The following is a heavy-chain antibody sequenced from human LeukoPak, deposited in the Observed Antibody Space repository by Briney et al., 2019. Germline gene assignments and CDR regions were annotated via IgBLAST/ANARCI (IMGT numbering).Heavy chain of an antibody. CDR1: GFTFSSYS. J-gene: IGHJ4*02. V-gene: IGHV3-48*02. D-gene: IGHD2-15*01. Sequence: PGGSLRLSCAASGFTFSSYSMNWVRQAPGKGLEWVSYISSSSSAIYYADSAKGRFTISRDNAKNSLYLQMNSLRDEDTAVYYCARASYCSGGSCYSGYWGQGTLVTVSS. CDR3: ARASYCSGGSCYSGY. CDR2: ISSSSSAI.